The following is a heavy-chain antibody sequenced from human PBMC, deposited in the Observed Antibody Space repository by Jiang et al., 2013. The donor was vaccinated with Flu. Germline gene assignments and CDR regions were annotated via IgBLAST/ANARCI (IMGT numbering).Heavy chain of an antibody. Sequence: GAEVKKPGASVKVSCKASGYSFSSYDISWVRQAPGLGLEWMGWIRPYNGDTNYARKLQGRVTMTTDTSTSTAYMELRRLRSDDTAMYYCAKEVGGTRFDFWGQGTLVTVSS. J-gene: IGHJ4*02. CDR2: IRPYNGDT. V-gene: IGHV1-18*04. CDR3: AKEVGGTRFDF. CDR1: GYSFSSYD. D-gene: IGHD1-26*01.